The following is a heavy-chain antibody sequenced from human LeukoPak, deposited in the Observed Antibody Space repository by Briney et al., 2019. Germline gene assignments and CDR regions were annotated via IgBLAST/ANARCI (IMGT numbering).Heavy chain of an antibody. Sequence: SVKASCKASGGTFSSYAISWVRQAPGQGLEWMGGIIPIFGTANYAQKFQGRVTITTDESTSTAYMELSSLRSEDTAVYYCARTIFGVVTPPLYYYYYMDVWGKGTTVTVSS. CDR1: GGTFSSYA. D-gene: IGHD3-3*01. J-gene: IGHJ6*03. CDR3: ARTIFGVVTPPLYYYYYMDV. V-gene: IGHV1-69*05. CDR2: IIPIFGTA.